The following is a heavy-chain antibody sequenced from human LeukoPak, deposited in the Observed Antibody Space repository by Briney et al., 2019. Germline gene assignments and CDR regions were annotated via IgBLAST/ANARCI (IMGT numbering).Heavy chain of an antibody. J-gene: IGHJ4*02. V-gene: IGHV4-34*01. Sequence: PSETLSLTCAVYGGSFSGYYWSWIRQPPGEGLEWIGEINHSGSTNYSPSLKSRVTISVDTSKNQFSLKLSSVTAADTAVYYCARGPYYYGSGSYYRVRSYFDYWGQGTLVTVSS. CDR1: GGSFSGYY. CDR3: ARGPYYYGSGSYYRVRSYFDY. CDR2: INHSGST. D-gene: IGHD3-10*01.